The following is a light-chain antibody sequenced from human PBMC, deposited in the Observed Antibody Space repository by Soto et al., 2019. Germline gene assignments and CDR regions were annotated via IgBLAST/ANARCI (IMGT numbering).Light chain of an antibody. CDR1: SSDIGGNHY. Sequence: QSALTQPPSASGSPGQSVTISCTGTSSDIGGNHYVSWYQQHLGKAPKLIIYEVTQRPSGVPDRFSGSKSGNTASLTVSGLQADDEADYYCSSYAGSNNWVFGGGTKVTVL. CDR2: EVT. CDR3: SSYAGSNNWV. J-gene: IGLJ3*02. V-gene: IGLV2-8*01.